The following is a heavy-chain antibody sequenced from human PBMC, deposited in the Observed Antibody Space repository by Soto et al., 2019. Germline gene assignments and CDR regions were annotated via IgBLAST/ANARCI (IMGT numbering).Heavy chain of an antibody. D-gene: IGHD6-25*01. CDR1: GFTFSNYG. Sequence: PGGSLRLSCTASGFTFSNYGVSWVRQSPGKGLEWVSRISGSGGSTYYADSVKGRFIISRDNSKNTVFLQMNSLRAEDTAVYYCAKDQRVNKLRSDLDYWGQGTLVTVSS. J-gene: IGHJ4*02. CDR3: AKDQRVNKLRSDLDY. V-gene: IGHV3-23*01. CDR2: ISGSGGST.